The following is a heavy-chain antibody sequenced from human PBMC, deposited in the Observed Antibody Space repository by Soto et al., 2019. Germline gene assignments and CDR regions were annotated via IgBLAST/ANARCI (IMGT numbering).Heavy chain of an antibody. J-gene: IGHJ3*01. CDR1: GYTFHSYA. V-gene: IGHV1-3*01. Sequence: GASVKVSCKASGYTFHSYAMNWVRQAPGQGLEWMGWISAGNGNTVYSQKFQARVTITRDTSASTAYMELSSLRSEDTAVYYCARPVASCAYNYGPLGCAFDLWGQGTMVTVSS. D-gene: IGHD5-18*01. CDR3: ARPVASCAYNYGPLGCAFDL. CDR2: ISAGNGNT.